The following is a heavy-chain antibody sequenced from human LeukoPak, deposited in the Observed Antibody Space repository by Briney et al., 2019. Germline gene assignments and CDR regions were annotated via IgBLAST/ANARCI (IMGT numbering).Heavy chain of an antibody. CDR1: GYSISSGYY. J-gene: IGHJ4*02. Sequence: PSETLSLTCTVSGYSISSGYYWGWIRQPPGKGLEWIGTIYHSGSTYYNPSLKSRVTISVDTSKNQFSLKLNSVTAADTAVYYCARTSCSGGRCYLATFNYWGQGTLVTVSS. D-gene: IGHD2-15*01. CDR2: IYHSGST. CDR3: ARTSCSGGRCYLATFNY. V-gene: IGHV4-38-2*02.